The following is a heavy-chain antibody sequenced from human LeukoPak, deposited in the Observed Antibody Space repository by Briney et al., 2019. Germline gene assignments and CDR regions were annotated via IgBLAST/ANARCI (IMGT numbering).Heavy chain of an antibody. D-gene: IGHD3-3*01. CDR2: IYYSGST. J-gene: IGHJ6*02. CDR1: GGSISSGGYY. Sequence: PSETLSLTCTVSGGSISSGGYYWSWIRQHPGKGLEWIGYIYYSGSTYYNPSLKSRVTISVDTSKNQFSLKLSSVTAADTAVYYCARHWSGLAYGMDVWGQGTTVTVSS. V-gene: IGHV4-31*03. CDR3: ARHWSGLAYGMDV.